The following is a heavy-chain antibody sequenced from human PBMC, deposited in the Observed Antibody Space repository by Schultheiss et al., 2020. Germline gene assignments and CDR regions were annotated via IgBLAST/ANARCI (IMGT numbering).Heavy chain of an antibody. V-gene: IGHV4-59*12. CDR3: ARDQTIFGVVPSGWFDP. Sequence: SETLSLTCTVSGGSISSYYWTWIRQPPGKGLEWIGYNYYGGSINYNPSLKSRVTISVDKSKNQFSLKLSSVTAADTAVYYCARDQTIFGVVPSGWFDPWGQGTLVTVYS. D-gene: IGHD3-3*01. CDR1: GGSISSYY. CDR2: NYYGGSI. J-gene: IGHJ5*02.